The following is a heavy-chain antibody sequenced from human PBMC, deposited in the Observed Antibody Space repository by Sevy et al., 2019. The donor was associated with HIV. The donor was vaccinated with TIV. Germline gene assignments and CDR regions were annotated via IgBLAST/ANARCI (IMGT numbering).Heavy chain of an antibody. V-gene: IGHV4-38-2*01. CDR2: IYHTGST. CDR3: AADIGDPPNYHYYMKF. D-gene: IGHD2-21*01. Sequence: SETLSLTCAVSGYSITSGYFWAWIRQPPGKGLEWIGRIYHTGSTEYNPSLRSRVTISVDTSKNQFSLNLNPVTAADTAVYYWAADIGDPPNYHYYMKFWGKGTTVTVSS. J-gene: IGHJ6*03. CDR1: GYSITSGYF.